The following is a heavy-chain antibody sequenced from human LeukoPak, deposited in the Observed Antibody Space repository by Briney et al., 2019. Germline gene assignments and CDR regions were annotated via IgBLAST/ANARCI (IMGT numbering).Heavy chain of an antibody. D-gene: IGHD3-22*01. CDR1: GYTFTGYY. V-gene: IGHV1-2*02. Sequence: ASVKVSCKASGYTFTGYYMHWVRQAPGQGLEWMGWINPNSGGTNYAQKFQGRVTMTRDTSISTAYMELSRLRSDDTVVYYCAKHYYDSSGYYYGIPDDAFDIWGQGTMVTVSS. CDR2: INPNSGGT. CDR3: AKHYYDSSGYYYGIPDDAFDI. J-gene: IGHJ3*02.